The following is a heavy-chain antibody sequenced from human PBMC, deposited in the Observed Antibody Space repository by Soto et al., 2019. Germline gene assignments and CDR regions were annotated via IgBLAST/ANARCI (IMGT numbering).Heavy chain of an antibody. CDR3: ARGLRITMVRGGNNWFDP. V-gene: IGHV4-34*01. Sequence: SETLSLTCAVYVGSFSGYYWSWIRQPPGKGLEWIGEINHSGSTNYNPSLKSRVTISVDTSKNQFSLKLSSVTAADTAVYYCARGLRITMVRGGNNWFDPWGQGTLVTVSS. J-gene: IGHJ5*02. CDR2: INHSGST. D-gene: IGHD3-10*01. CDR1: VGSFSGYY.